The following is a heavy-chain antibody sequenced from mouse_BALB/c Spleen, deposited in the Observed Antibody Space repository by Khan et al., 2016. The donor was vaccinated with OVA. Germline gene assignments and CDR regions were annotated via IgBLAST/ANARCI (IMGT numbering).Heavy chain of an antibody. Sequence: EVQLQESGPGLVKPSQSLSITCTVTGYSITSNYAWNWIRQFPGNKLEWMGYISYSGSTSSNPSLKSRISITRDTSKNQFFLQLNSVTTEDTATYYCARSNYYGYAMDYWGQGTSVTVSS. CDR2: ISYSGST. J-gene: IGHJ4*01. CDR1: GYSITSNYA. CDR3: ARSNYYGYAMDY. D-gene: IGHD1-1*01. V-gene: IGHV3-2*02.